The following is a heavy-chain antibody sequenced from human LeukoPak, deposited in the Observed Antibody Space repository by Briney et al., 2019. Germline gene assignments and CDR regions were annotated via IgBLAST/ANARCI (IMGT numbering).Heavy chain of an antibody. J-gene: IGHJ4*02. CDR1: GYTFTSYA. V-gene: IGHV7-4-1*02. CDR2: INTNTGNP. CDR3: ARVKYYDSSGYCSDY. Sequence: GASVNVSCRASGYTFTSYAMNWVRQAPGQGREWMGSINTNTGNPTYAQGFTGRFVFSLDTSVNTAYLQISSLKAEDAAVYYCARVKYYDSSGYCSDYWGQGTLVTVSS. D-gene: IGHD3-22*01.